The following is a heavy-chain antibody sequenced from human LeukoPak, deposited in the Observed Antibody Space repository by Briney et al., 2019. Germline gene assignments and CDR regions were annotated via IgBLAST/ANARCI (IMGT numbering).Heavy chain of an antibody. CDR3: ARDATGTIDY. J-gene: IGHJ4*02. V-gene: IGHV4-61*01. Sequence: PSETLSLTCTVSGGSISSGSYYWSWVRQPPGKGLEWIGYIYYSGSTNYNPSLKSRVTISVDTSKSQFSLKLSSVTAADTAVYYCARDATGTIDYWGQGTLVTVSS. CDR2: IYYSGST. CDR1: GGSISSGSYY. D-gene: IGHD1-1*01.